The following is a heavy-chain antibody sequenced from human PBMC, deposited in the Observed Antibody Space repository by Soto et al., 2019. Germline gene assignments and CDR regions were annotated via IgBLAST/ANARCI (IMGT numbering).Heavy chain of an antibody. J-gene: IGHJ6*03. CDR2: ISPNIGKA. D-gene: IGHD2-15*01. Sequence: ASVKVSCKASGYTFTSYGISWVRQAPGQGLEWMGWISPNIGKANYAQKLQGRVTITTDKSTSTAYMELSSLRSEDTAVYYCAGATPRYCSGGSCYSEGYYYYYMDVWGKGTTVTVSS. CDR1: GYTFTSYG. V-gene: IGHV1-18*01. CDR3: AGATPRYCSGGSCYSEGYYYYYMDV.